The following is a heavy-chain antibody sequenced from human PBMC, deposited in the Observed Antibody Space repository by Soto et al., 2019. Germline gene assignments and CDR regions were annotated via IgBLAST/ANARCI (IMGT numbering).Heavy chain of an antibody. Sequence: QVHLVESGGGVVQPGRSLRLSCAASGFTFSSYGMYWVRQAPGRGLEWVAFIPYDRGNSYYADSVKGRFTISRDNSKNTLYLQMNSLTAEDTAVYYCAKDREYSYGYADYWGQGALLTVSS. D-gene: IGHD5-18*01. J-gene: IGHJ4*02. V-gene: IGHV3-30*18. CDR3: AKDREYSYGYADY. CDR1: GFTFSSYG. CDR2: IPYDRGNS.